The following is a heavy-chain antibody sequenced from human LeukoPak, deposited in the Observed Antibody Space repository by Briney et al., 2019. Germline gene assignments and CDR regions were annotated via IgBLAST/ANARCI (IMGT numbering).Heavy chain of an antibody. D-gene: IGHD3-10*01. CDR2: ISGSGGSA. Sequence: GGSLRLSCAASGFTFSSYAMSWVRQAPGKGLEWVSAISGSGGSAYYADSVKGRFTISRDNSKNTLYLQMNSLRAEDTAVYYCAFSYGSGSYCRFWGQGTLVTVSS. CDR3: AFSYGSGSYCRF. CDR1: GFTFSSYA. V-gene: IGHV3-23*01. J-gene: IGHJ4*02.